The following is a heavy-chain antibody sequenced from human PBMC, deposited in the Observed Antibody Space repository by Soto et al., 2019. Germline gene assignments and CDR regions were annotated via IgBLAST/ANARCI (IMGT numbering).Heavy chain of an antibody. CDR3: ARDRYYYDSSGYWPLDYYYGMDV. V-gene: IGHV1-46*01. Sequence: ASVKVSCKASGYNFTSYYMHWVRQAPGQGLEWMRIINPSGGSTSYAQKFQGRVTMTRDTSTSTVYMELSSLRSEDTAVYYCARDRYYYDSSGYWPLDYYYGMDVWGQGTTVTVSS. J-gene: IGHJ6*02. D-gene: IGHD3-22*01. CDR1: GYNFTSYY. CDR2: INPSGGST.